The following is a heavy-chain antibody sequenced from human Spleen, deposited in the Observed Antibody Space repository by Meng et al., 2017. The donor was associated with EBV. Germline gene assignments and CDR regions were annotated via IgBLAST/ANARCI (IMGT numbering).Heavy chain of an antibody. D-gene: IGHD6-13*01. Sequence: QITLKESGPALMKPTQTLTLTCPFSGFSLDSSGVAVGWIRQPPGKPLEWLALIYWDDDKRYSPSLENRLTITRGPSRNQVVLTITNVDPADTGTYFCVHTSTPSSWQPDFWGQGILVTVAS. CDR1: GFSLDSSGVA. V-gene: IGHV2-5*02. J-gene: IGHJ4*02. CDR2: IYWDDDK. CDR3: VHTSTPSSWQPDF.